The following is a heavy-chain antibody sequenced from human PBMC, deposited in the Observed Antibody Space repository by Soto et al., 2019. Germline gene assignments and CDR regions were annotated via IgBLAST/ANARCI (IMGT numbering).Heavy chain of an antibody. V-gene: IGHV3-23*04. CDR2: LSRGGGST. Sequence: EAQLVESGGELVQPGGSLRLSCAASGFTFSSHGMSWVRQAPGKGLEWIAGLSRGGGSTYYADSVKGRFTISRDNSKNTLNLIMNSLTVEDTALYCCAKDGQFRTDGLDIWGQGTMVTVSS. CDR1: GFTFSSHG. CDR3: AKDGQFRTDGLDI. J-gene: IGHJ3*02. D-gene: IGHD1-1*01.